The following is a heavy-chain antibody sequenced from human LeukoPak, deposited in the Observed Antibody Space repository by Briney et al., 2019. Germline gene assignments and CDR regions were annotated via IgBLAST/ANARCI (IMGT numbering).Heavy chain of an antibody. V-gene: IGHV3-23*01. J-gene: IGHJ4*02. D-gene: IGHD2-2*02. CDR2: ISASGGGA. CDR1: GFRFKNFA. CDR3: AKDVRRAEYCSATTCYTSSFDY. Sequence: GESLRLSCAASGFRFKNFAMTWVRQAPGKGLEWVSTISASGGGAYYADSVKGRFTISRDNSKDTLSLQMNTLRAEDTAVYYCAKDVRRAEYCSATTCYTSSFDYWGQGTLVTVSS.